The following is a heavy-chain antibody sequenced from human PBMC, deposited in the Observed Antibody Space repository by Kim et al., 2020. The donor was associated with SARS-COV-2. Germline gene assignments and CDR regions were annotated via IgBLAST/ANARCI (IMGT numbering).Heavy chain of an antibody. V-gene: IGHV3-49*04. Sequence: GGSLRLSCTASGFTFGDYAMSWVRQAPGKGLEWVGFIRSKAYGGTTEYAASVKGRFTISRDDSKSIAYLQMNSLKTEDTAVYYCTRAHNIGRWAYYYYYYMEVWGKGTTVTVSS. CDR2: IRSKAYGGTT. D-gene: IGHD5-12*01. CDR1: GFTFGDYA. CDR3: TRAHNIGRWAYYYYYYMEV. J-gene: IGHJ6*03.